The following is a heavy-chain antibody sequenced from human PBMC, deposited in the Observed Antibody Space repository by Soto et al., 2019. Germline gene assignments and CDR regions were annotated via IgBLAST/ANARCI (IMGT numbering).Heavy chain of an antibody. V-gene: IGHV3-23*01. D-gene: IGHD2-15*01. J-gene: IGHJ4*02. Sequence: AGGSLRLSCAASGFTFSSCAMTWVRQAPGKGLEWVLCISGSGDTTYYADSVKGRFTISRDTSKNTVYLQMNSLRADDTAVYYCAKGHPGGSCYSGLDCWGRGTLVTVSS. CDR2: ISGSGDTT. CDR1: GFTFSSCA. CDR3: AKGHPGGSCYSGLDC.